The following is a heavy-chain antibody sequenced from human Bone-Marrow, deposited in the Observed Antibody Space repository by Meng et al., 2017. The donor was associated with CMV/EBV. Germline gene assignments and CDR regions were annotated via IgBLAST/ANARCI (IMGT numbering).Heavy chain of an antibody. V-gene: IGHV3-15*01. J-gene: IGHJ2*01. D-gene: IGHD2-2*01. Sequence: GGSLRLSCAASGVTFSNAWTSWVRQAPGEGLEWVGRIKSKTDGGTTDYAAPGKGRFIISRDDSKSTLYLQMNSLKPEDTAVYYCTTYCSSTSCPAAAGWYVDLWGRGTLVTVSS. CDR1: GVTFSNAW. CDR3: TTYCSSTSCPAAAGWYVDL. CDR2: IKSKTDGGTT.